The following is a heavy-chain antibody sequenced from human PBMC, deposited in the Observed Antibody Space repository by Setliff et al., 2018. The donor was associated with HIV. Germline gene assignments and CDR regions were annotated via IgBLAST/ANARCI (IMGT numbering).Heavy chain of an antibody. D-gene: IGHD2-15*01. CDR2: IWYDGSNK. CDR3: AKGIKWLAP. CDR1: GFSFSSYG. J-gene: IGHJ5*02. V-gene: IGHV3-33*08. Sequence: GGSLRLSCAGSGFSFSSYGMHWVRQAPGKGLEWVAVIWYDGSNKYYADSVKGRFTISRDNSRNIVYLQMYSLRIEDTAVYYCAKGIKWLAPWGQGTPVTVSS.